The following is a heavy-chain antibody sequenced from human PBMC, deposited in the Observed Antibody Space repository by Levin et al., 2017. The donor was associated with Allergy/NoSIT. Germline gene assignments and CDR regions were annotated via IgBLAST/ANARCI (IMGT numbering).Heavy chain of an antibody. CDR3: ARSDSSGWYKWFDP. D-gene: IGHD6-19*01. CDR2: IYYSGTT. J-gene: IGHJ5*02. V-gene: IGHV4-39*07. CDR1: GGSLSSSSYY. Sequence: GSLRLSCTVSGGSLSSSSYYWGWIRQPPGKGLEWIGRIYYSGTTYYNPSLKSRVTISVDTSKNQFFLKLSSVTAADTAVYYCARSDSSGWYKWFDPWGQGTLVTVSS.